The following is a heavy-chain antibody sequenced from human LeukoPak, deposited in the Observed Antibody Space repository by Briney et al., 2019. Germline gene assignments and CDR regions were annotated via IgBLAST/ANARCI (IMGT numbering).Heavy chain of an antibody. CDR2: IYYSGST. CDR3: ARDTLYGEKPPN. D-gene: IGHD4-17*01. CDR1: GGSISSSSYY. Sequence: SETLSLTCTVSGGSISSSSYYWGWIRQPPGKGLEWIGSIYYSGSTYYNPSLKSRVTISVDTSKNQFSLKLSSVTAADTAVYYCARDTLYGEKPPNWGQGTLVTVSS. V-gene: IGHV4-39*07. J-gene: IGHJ4*02.